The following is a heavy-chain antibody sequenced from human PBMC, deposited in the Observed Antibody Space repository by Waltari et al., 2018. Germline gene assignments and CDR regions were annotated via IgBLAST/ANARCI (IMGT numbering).Heavy chain of an antibody. CDR3: AGVHSVSYAQASWFDP. D-gene: IGHD1-26*01. V-gene: IGHV4-38-2*01. Sequence: QVQLQESGPGLLKPSETLSLTCAVSGYSISSGYYWGWIRKPPEEGLEWIGSMYHSGNTYYNPSRTIRVTRSLDTSKNQFSLKLSSVTAADTAVYYCAGVHSVSYAQASWFDPWGQGTLVTVSS. CDR1: GYSISSGYY. CDR2: MYHSGNT. J-gene: IGHJ5*02.